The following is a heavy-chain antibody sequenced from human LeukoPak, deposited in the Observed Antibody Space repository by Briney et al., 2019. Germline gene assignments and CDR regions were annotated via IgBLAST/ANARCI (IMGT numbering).Heavy chain of an antibody. CDR2: IYHSGST. D-gene: IGHD4-11*01. J-gene: IGHJ6*03. V-gene: IGHV4-38-2*02. CDR3: ARGTTDYYYYYMDV. CDR1: GYSISSGYY. Sequence: SETLSLTCTVSGYSISSGYYWGWIRQPPGKGLEWIGSIYHSGSTNYNPSLKSRVTISVDTSKNQFSLRLSSVTAADTAVYYCARGTTDYYYYYMDVWGKGTTVTVSS.